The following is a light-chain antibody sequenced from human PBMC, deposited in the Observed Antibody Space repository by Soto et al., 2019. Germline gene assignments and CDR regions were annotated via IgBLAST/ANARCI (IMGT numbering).Light chain of an antibody. CDR3: QHYGDSAPFT. CDR1: QSVSSN. V-gene: IGKV3-15*01. CDR2: GAS. Sequence: EIVMTQSPATLSVSPGERATLSCRASQSVSSNLAWYQQKPGQAPRLLIYGASTRATGIPARFSGSGSGTDFTLSISRLEPEDFAVYYCQHYGDSAPFTFGPGTKVDI. J-gene: IGKJ3*01.